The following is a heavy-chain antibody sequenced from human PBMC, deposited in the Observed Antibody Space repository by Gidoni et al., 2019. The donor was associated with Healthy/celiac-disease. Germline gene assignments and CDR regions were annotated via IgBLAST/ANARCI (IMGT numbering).Heavy chain of an antibody. Sequence: EVQLVESGGGLVQPGGSLRLSCAASGFTFSSYEMNWVRQAPGKGLEWVSYISSSGSTIYYADSVKGRFTISRDNAKNSLYLQMNSLRAEDTAVYYCARDGGIAALGDYWGQGTLVTVSS. J-gene: IGHJ4*02. D-gene: IGHD6-6*01. CDR3: ARDGGIAALGDY. V-gene: IGHV3-48*03. CDR2: ISSSGSTI. CDR1: GFTFSSYE.